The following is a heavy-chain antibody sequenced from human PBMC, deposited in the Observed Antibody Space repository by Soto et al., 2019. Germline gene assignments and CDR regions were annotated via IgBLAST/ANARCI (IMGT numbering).Heavy chain of an antibody. CDR3: AREAKEYYSDY. CDR1: GFTFSTYG. J-gene: IGHJ4*02. V-gene: IGHV3-33*01. CDR2: IWYDGSNK. Sequence: QVQLVESAGGVVQPGRALRLSCAASGFTFSTYGMHWVRQAPGKGRGWVAAIWYDGSNKYYADSVKGRFTISSDNSKNTPVLQMNSLRAEDTAVYYCAREAKEYYSDYWGQGTLVTVSS. D-gene: IGHD3-10*01.